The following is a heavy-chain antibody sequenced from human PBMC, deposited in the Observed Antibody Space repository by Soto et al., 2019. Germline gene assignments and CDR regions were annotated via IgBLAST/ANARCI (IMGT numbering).Heavy chain of an antibody. J-gene: IGHJ4*02. D-gene: IGHD1-1*01. Sequence: QVQLVQSGAEVKKPGASVKVSCKASGYTFTALYMHWVRQAPGQGREWMGWINPNSGGTNYAQKFRGRVTMTRDTSVSTAYMELSRLRSDDTAVYYCARARTGTTSRGFDYWGQGTLVTVSS. CDR2: INPNSGGT. CDR3: ARARTGTTSRGFDY. CDR1: GYTFTALY. V-gene: IGHV1-2*02.